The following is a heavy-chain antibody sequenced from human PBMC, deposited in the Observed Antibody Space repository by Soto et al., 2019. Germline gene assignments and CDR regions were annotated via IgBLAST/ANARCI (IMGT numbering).Heavy chain of an antibody. J-gene: IGHJ1*01. Sequence: QLQLQESGPGLVKPSETLSLTCTVSGGSISSSSYYWGWIRQPPGKGLEWIGSIYYSGSTYYNPPLTSRVTISVDTSKNQFSLKLSSVTAADTAVYYCARRGSSWYGYFQHWGQGTLVTVSS. V-gene: IGHV4-39*01. D-gene: IGHD6-13*01. CDR2: IYYSGST. CDR1: GGSISSSSYY. CDR3: ARRGSSWYGYFQH.